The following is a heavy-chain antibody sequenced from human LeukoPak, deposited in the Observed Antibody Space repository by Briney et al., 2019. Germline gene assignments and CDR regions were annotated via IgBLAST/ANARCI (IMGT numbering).Heavy chain of an antibody. D-gene: IGHD6-19*01. CDR2: INTDGTVT. Sequence: GGSLRLSCAASGFTFSKYWMLWARQAPGKGLESVSRINTDGTVTTYADSVKGRFTVSSDNADNTMFLQMNSVRDEDTAVYYCATKQWLAPPPDSWGQGTPVTVSS. V-gene: IGHV3-74*01. CDR1: GFTFSKYW. CDR3: ATKQWLAPPPDS. J-gene: IGHJ4*02.